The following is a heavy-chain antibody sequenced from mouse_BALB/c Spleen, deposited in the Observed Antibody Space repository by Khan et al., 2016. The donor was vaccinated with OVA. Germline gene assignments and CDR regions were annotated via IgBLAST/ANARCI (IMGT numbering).Heavy chain of an antibody. J-gene: IGHJ1*01. D-gene: IGHD3-1*01. V-gene: IGHV1-63*02. CDR1: GYTFTNYW. CDR2: IYPGGYFT. Sequence: QVQLQQSGGEVVRPGTSVKISCKASGYTFTNYWLGWVKQRPGHGLEWIGDIYPGGYFTNYNEKFKGKATLTVDTSSHTANMQLSSLTSEDSAVYFGVRWATWYFDVWGAGTSVTVSS. CDR3: VRWATWYFDV.